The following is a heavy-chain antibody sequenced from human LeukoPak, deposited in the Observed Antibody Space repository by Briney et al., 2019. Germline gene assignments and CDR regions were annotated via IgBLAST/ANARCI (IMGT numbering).Heavy chain of an antibody. J-gene: IGHJ4*02. CDR3: ASGMPGIAAAGLLNYFDY. Sequence: ASVKVSCKASGGTFSSYAISWVRQAPGQGLEWVGRIIPIFGTANYAQKFQGRVTITTDESTSTAYMELSSLRSEDTAVYYCASGMPGIAAAGLLNYFDYWGQGTLVTVSS. CDR2: IIPIFGTA. V-gene: IGHV1-69*05. CDR1: GGTFSSYA. D-gene: IGHD6-13*01.